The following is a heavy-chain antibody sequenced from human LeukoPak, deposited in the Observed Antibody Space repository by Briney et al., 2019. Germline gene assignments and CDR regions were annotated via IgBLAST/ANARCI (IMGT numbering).Heavy chain of an antibody. Sequence: GASVKVSCKASGYTFTGYYMHWVRQAPGQGLEWMGWINPNSGGTNYAQKFQGRVTMTRDTSISTAYMELSRLRSDDTAVYYCARDYGSSWYQPLYYFDYWGQGTLVTVSS. CDR3: ARDYGSSWYQPLYYFDY. CDR1: GYTFTGYY. V-gene: IGHV1-2*02. J-gene: IGHJ4*02. D-gene: IGHD6-13*01. CDR2: INPNSGGT.